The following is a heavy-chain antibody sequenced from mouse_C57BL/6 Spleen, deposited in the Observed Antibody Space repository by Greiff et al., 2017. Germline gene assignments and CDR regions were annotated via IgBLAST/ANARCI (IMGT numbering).Heavy chain of an antibody. J-gene: IGHJ4*01. CDR3: VRHYDYGAMDY. V-gene: IGHV10-1*01. CDR2: IRSKSNNYAT. CDR1: GFSFNTYA. Sequence: EVQVVESGGGLVQPKGSLKLSCAASGFSFNTYAMNWVRQAPGKGLEWVARIRSKSNNYATYYADSVKDRFTISRDDSESMLYLQMNNLKTEDTAMYYCVRHYDYGAMDYWGQGTSVTVSS. D-gene: IGHD2-4*01.